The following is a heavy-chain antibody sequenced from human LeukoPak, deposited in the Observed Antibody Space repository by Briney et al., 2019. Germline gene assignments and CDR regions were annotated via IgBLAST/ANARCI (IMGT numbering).Heavy chain of an antibody. Sequence: GGSLRLSCAASGLTFSSYGMHWVRQAPGKGLEWVAVIWYDGSNKYYADSVKGRFTISRDNSKNTLYLQMDSLRAEDTAVYYCAKDKTAIDYFDYWGQGTLVTVSS. CDR1: GLTFSSYG. CDR2: IWYDGSNK. CDR3: AKDKTAIDYFDY. D-gene: IGHD2-2*02. J-gene: IGHJ4*02. V-gene: IGHV3-33*06.